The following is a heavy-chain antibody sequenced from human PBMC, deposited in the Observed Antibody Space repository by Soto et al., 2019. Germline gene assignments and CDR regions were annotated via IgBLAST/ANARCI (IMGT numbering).Heavy chain of an antibody. CDR1: GDSISSSKW. Sequence: PSETLSLTCAASGDSISSSKWWTWVRQTPEKGLEWFGEIYHDGSTYSNPSLKSRVTMSVDMPRNQFLLKVTSVTAADTAVYYCARHNYYSNHYYYGMDVWVQGTTVTVSS. D-gene: IGHD4-4*01. J-gene: IGHJ6*02. CDR2: IYHDGST. CDR3: ARHNYYSNHYYYGMDV. V-gene: IGHV4-4*02.